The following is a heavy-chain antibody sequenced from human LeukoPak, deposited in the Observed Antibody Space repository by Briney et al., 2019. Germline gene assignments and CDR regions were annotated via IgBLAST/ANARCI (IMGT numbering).Heavy chain of an antibody. CDR1: GYTFISYA. Sequence: PRASVKVSCKASGYTFISYAMHWVRQAPGQRLEWMGWINAGNGNTKYSQKFQGRVTITRDTSASTAYMELSSLRSEDTAVYYCARDRRGYSSGWYDQAEYFQPWGQGTLVTVSS. J-gene: IGHJ1*01. CDR3: ARDRRGYSSGWYDQAEYFQP. D-gene: IGHD6-19*01. CDR2: INAGNGNT. V-gene: IGHV1-3*01.